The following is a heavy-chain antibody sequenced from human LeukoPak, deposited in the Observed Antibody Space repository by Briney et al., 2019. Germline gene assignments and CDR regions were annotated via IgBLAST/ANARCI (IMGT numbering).Heavy chain of an antibody. CDR3: ARDSRYSTGF. D-gene: IGHD6-19*01. CDR1: GFTFSSSG. CDR2: ISSSGDTI. V-gene: IGHV3-48*03. Sequence: GGSLRLSCAASGFTFSSSGMNWVRQAPGKGPEWVSYISSSGDTIYYADSVKGRFTISRDNAKNSLYLQMNSLRADDTAIYYCARDSRYSTGFWGQGTLVTVSS. J-gene: IGHJ4*02.